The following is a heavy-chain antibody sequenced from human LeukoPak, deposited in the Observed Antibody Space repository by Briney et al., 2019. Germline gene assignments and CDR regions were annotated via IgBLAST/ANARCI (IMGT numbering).Heavy chain of an antibody. J-gene: IGHJ4*02. CDR3: ARSIADYFDY. CDR2: IYYSGST. Sequence: SETLSFTCTVSGGSISSYYWSSIRPPPGKGLEWIGYIYYSGSTNYNPSLKSRVTISVDTSKNQFSLKLSSVTAADTAVYYCARSIADYFDYWGQGTLVTVSS. CDR1: GGSISSYY. D-gene: IGHD3-22*01. V-gene: IGHV4-59*08.